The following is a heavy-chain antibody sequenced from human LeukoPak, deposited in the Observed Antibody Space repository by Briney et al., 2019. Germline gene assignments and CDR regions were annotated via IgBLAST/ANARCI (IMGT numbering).Heavy chain of an antibody. Sequence: PGWSLRLSCTASGFAFSDYAMSWVRQATGKGLEWVGFIRNKANGGTADYAASVKGRFTISRDDSKTIAYLQMNSLKTEDTAVYYCSRAYSTGWLGINDYWGQGALVTVSS. D-gene: IGHD6-13*01. CDR2: IRNKANGGTA. CDR1: GFAFSDYA. CDR3: SRAYSTGWLGINDY. J-gene: IGHJ4*02. V-gene: IGHV3-49*04.